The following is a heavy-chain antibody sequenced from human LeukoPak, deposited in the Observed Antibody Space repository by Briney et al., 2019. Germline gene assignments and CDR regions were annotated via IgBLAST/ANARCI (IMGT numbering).Heavy chain of an antibody. CDR1: GGSISSSTYY. V-gene: IGHV4-39*01. D-gene: IGHD3-3*01. J-gene: IGHJ4*02. CDR3: ASGTSTYYELYF. Sequence: SESLSLTCTVSGGSISSSTYYWGWIRQPPGKGLEWIGSFFYSGSTYYNPSLKSRLTMSVDTSNNQFSLKLMSVTAADTAVYYCASGTSTYYELYFWGQGTLVTVSS. CDR2: FFYSGST.